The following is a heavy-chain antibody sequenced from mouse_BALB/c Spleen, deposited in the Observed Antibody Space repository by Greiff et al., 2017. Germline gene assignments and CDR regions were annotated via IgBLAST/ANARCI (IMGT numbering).Heavy chain of an antibody. V-gene: IGHV2-2*02. J-gene: IGHJ2*01. CDR3: ARIGTGGVYFDY. Sequence: VQVVESGPGLVQPSQSLSITCTVSGFSLTSYGVHWVRQSPGKGLEWLGVIWSGGSTDYNAAFISRLSISKDKSKSQVFFKMNSLQANDTAIYYCARIGTGGVYFDYWGQGTTLTVSS. CDR2: IWSGGST. CDR1: GFSLTSYG. D-gene: IGHD3-3*01.